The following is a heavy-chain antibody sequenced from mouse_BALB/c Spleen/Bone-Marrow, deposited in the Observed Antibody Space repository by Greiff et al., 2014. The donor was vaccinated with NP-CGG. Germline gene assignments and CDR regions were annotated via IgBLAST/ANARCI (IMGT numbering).Heavy chain of an antibody. V-gene: IGHV1-52*01. CDR2: IDPDDSET. CDR1: GNTFTNYW. Sequence: VQLQQSGAELVRPGASVKLSCKASGNTFTNYWMSWVKQRPEQGLEWIGRIDPDDSETHYNQKFKDKAILTVDKSSSTAYMQLNSLASENSAVYYCVRFGFAYWGQGTLVTVSA. CDR3: VRFGFAY. J-gene: IGHJ3*01.